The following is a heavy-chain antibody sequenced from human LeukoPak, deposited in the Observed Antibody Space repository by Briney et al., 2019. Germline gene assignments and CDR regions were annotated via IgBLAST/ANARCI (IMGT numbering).Heavy chain of an antibody. J-gene: IGHJ6*02. CDR3: ARRPHMDV. V-gene: IGHV4-39*01. Sequence: PSETPSLTCTVSGGSISSSSYYWGWIRQPPGKGLEWIGSIYYGGRTYYSLSLKSRVTISVDTSKNQFSLKLTSVTAADTAVYYCARRPHMDVWGQGTTVTVSS. CDR2: IYYGGRT. CDR1: GGSISSSSYY.